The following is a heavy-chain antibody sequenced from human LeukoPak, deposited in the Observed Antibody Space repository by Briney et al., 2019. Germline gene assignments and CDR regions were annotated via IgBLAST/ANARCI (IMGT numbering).Heavy chain of an antibody. CDR3: ARLGSSSSIDY. J-gene: IGHJ4*02. V-gene: IGHV4-34*01. Sequence: SETLCLTCAVSGGSFSGYYWSWIRQPPGKGLEWIGEINHSGSTHYNPSLKSRVTIAVDTSKNQFSLKLSSVTAADTAVYYCARLGSSSSIDYWGQGTLVTVSS. CDR1: GGSFSGYY. D-gene: IGHD6-6*01. CDR2: INHSGST.